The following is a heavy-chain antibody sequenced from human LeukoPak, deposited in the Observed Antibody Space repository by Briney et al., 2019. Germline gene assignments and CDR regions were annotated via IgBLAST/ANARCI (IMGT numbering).Heavy chain of an antibody. V-gene: IGHV3-23*01. D-gene: IGHD3-16*01. CDR1: RFTFNNYA. CDR3: AKGGWGDPFDY. CDR2: ISVSGGST. J-gene: IGHJ4*02. Sequence: PGGSLRLSCAASRFTFNNYAMSWVRRAPGKGLEWVAAISVSGGSTYYADSVKGRFTISRDNSKNTLYLQMNNLRAEDTAVYYCAKGGWGDPFDYWGQGTLVTVSS.